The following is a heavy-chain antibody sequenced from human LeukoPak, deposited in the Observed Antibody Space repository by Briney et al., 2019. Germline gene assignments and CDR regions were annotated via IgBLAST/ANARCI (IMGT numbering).Heavy chain of an antibody. CDR2: ISSSSSYI. V-gene: IGHV3-21*01. Sequence: GGSLRLSCAASGFNFCSYSMNWVRQAPGKGLEWVSSISSSSSYIYYADSVKGRFTISRDNAKNSLYLQMNSLRAEDTAVYYCARDYSGFVQHWGQGTLVTVSS. CDR3: ARDYSGFVQH. J-gene: IGHJ1*01. CDR1: GFNFCSYS. D-gene: IGHD2-15*01.